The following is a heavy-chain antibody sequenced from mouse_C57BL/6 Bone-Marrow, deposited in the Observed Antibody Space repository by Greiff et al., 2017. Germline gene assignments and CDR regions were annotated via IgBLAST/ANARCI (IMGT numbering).Heavy chain of an antibody. CDR2: INPNNGGT. Sequence: EVQLQQSGPELVKPGASVKISCKASGYTFTDYYMNWVKQSHGKSLEWIGDINPNNGGTSYNQKFKGKATLTGDKSSSTAYMELHSLTSEDTAVDYCARWYDYDELRAMDYWGQGTSVTVSS. CDR3: ARWYDYDELRAMDY. D-gene: IGHD2-4*01. V-gene: IGHV1-26*01. CDR1: GYTFTDYY. J-gene: IGHJ4*01.